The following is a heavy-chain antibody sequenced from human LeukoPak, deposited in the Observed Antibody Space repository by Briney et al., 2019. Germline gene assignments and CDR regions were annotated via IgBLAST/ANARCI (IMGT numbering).Heavy chain of an antibody. CDR1: GFTFGTYT. J-gene: IGHJ5*02. D-gene: IGHD6-13*01. CDR3: AKVPRQHDNWFDP. Sequence: GGSLRLSCAASGFTFGTYTLNWVRQAPGKGLEWVSAISGSGGSTYYADSVKGRFTISRDDAKNSLYLQMNSLRAEDTAVYYCAKVPRQHDNWFDPWGQGTLVTVSS. V-gene: IGHV3-23*01. CDR2: ISGSGGST.